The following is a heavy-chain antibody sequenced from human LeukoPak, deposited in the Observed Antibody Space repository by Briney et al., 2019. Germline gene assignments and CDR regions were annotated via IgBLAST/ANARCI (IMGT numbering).Heavy chain of an antibody. V-gene: IGHV3-74*01. CDR3: ATRDVFVI. Sequence: GGSLRLSCAASGFTLSNYWMHWVRQAPGKGLVWVSRINYDGSTTVYADSVKGRFTISRDNAKNTLYLQMNSLRAEDTAVYYCATRDVFVIWGQATMVTVSS. CDR2: INYDGSTT. CDR1: GFTLSNYW. J-gene: IGHJ3*02.